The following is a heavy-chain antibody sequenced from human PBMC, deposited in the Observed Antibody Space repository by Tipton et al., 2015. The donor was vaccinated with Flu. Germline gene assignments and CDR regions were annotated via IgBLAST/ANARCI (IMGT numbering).Heavy chain of an antibody. CDR2: IRYDGGNK. CDR1: GFTFSSYG. CDR3: AKVIPELVTGLDQ. V-gene: IGHV3-30*02. D-gene: IGHD2-21*02. J-gene: IGHJ4*02. Sequence: SLRLSCAASGFTFSSYGMHWVRQAPGKGLEWVASIRYDGGNKYYADSVKGRFTISRDNSKNTLYLQMNSLRADDTAVYYCAKVIPELVTGLDQWGQGTLVTVSS.